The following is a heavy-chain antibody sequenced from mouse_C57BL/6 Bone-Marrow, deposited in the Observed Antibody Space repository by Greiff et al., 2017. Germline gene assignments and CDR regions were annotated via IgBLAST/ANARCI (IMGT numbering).Heavy chain of an antibody. CDR1: GYTFTDYY. J-gene: IGHJ2*01. CDR2: INPNNGGT. Sequence: EVQLHQSGPELVKPGASVKISCKASGYTFTDYYMNWVKQSHGKSLEWIGDINPNNGGTSYNQKFKGKATLTVDKSSSTAYMELRSLTSEDSAVYYCARGGDYWGQGTTLTVSS. V-gene: IGHV1-26*01. CDR3: ARGGDY.